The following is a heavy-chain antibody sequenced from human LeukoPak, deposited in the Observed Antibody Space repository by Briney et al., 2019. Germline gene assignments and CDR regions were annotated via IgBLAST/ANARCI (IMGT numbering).Heavy chain of an antibody. CDR3: ARGQLIGWYHFDY. CDR1: GFTFSSYS. J-gene: IGHJ4*02. D-gene: IGHD6-19*01. V-gene: IGHV3-21*01. CDR2: ISSSSSYI. Sequence: GGSLRLSCAASGFTFSSYSMNWVRQAPGKGLEWVSSISSSSSYIYYADSVKGRFTISRDNAKNSLYLQMNSLRAEDTAVYYCARGQLIGWYHFDYRGQGTLVTVSS.